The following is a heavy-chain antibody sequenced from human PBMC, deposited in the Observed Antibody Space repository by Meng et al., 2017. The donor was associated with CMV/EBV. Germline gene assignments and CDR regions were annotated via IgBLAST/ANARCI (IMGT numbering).Heavy chain of an antibody. CDR2: INPSGGST. Sequence: ASVKVSCKASGYTFTSYYMHWVRQAPGQGLESMGIINPSGGSTSYAQKFQGRVTMTRDTSTSTVYMELSSLRSEDTAVYYCARGGYYDSSGYYSGMDVWGQGTTVTVSS. J-gene: IGHJ6*02. D-gene: IGHD3-22*01. CDR3: ARGGYYDSSGYYSGMDV. CDR1: GYTFTSYY. V-gene: IGHV1-46*01.